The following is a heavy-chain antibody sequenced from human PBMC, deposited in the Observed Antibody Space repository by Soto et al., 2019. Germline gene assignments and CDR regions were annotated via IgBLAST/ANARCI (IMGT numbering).Heavy chain of an antibody. CDR2: ITSSSSYK. CDR3: ARAVVAAAGASGRHDY. D-gene: IGHD2-15*01. CDR1: GFTFTPYN. Sequence: EVQLVESGGGLVKPGGSLRLSCAASGFTFTPYNMHWVRQAPGKGLEWVSSITSSSSYKYYADSVKGRFTISRDNAKNALYLQMNSLGAEDTAVYYCARAVVAAAGASGRHDYWGQGTLVTVSS. V-gene: IGHV3-21*06. J-gene: IGHJ4*02.